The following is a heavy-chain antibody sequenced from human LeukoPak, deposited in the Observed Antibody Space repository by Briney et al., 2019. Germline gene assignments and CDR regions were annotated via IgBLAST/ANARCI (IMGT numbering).Heavy chain of an antibody. V-gene: IGHV4-34*01. D-gene: IGHD3-3*01. Sequence: PSETLSLTCAVYGGSFSGYYWSWIRQPPGKGLEWIGEINHSGSTNYNPSLKSRVTISVDTSKNRFSLKLSSVTAADTAVYYCARSARGDFWSGYYRIFDYWGQGTLVTVSS. CDR1: GGSFSGYY. J-gene: IGHJ4*02. CDR2: INHSGST. CDR3: ARSARGDFWSGYYRIFDY.